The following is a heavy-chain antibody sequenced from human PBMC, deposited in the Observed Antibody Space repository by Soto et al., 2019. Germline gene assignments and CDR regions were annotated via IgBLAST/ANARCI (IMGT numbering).Heavy chain of an antibody. CDR1: GGSFSGYY. CDR2: INHSGST. CDR3: ARAGVGATWFDY. J-gene: IGHJ4*02. Sequence: SETLSLTCAVYGGSFSGYYWSLIRQPPGKGLEWIGEINHSGSTNYNPSLKSRVTISVDTSKNQFSLKLSSVTAADTAVYYCARAGVGATWFDYWGQGTLVTVS. V-gene: IGHV4-34*01. D-gene: IGHD1-26*01.